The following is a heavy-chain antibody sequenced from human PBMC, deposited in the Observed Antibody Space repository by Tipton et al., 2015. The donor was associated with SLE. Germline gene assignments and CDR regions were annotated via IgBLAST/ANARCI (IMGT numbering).Heavy chain of an antibody. J-gene: IGHJ4*02. Sequence: TLSLTCTVSGGSISSYYWSWIRQPPGKGLEWNGYIYYSGSTNYNPSLKSRVTISVDTSKNQFSLKLSSVTAADTAVYYCAREGDGNSYDYWGQGTLVTVSS. CDR1: GGSISSYY. CDR3: AREGDGNSYDY. D-gene: IGHD4-23*01. CDR2: IYYSGST. V-gene: IGHV4-59*01.